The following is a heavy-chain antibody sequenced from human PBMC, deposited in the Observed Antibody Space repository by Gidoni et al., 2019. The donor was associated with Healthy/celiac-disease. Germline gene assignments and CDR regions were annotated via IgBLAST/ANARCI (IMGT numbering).Heavy chain of an antibody. J-gene: IGHJ5*02. CDR2: MNPNSGNT. CDR3: ARGQYCSGGSCYHNWFDP. CDR1: GYTFTSYY. V-gene: IGHV1-8*01. D-gene: IGHD2-15*01. Sequence: QVQLVQSGAEVKKPGASLQVSCKASGYTFTSYYITCVRQDTGQGLEWMGWMNPNSGNTGYAQKCQGRVTMTRNTSISTAYMELSSRRSEDTAVYYCARGQYCSGGSCYHNWFDPWGQGTLVTVSS.